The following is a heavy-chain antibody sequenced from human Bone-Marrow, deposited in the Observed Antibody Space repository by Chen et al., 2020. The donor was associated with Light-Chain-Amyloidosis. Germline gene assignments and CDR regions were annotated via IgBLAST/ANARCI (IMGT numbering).Heavy chain of an antibody. CDR2: INSRGDKT. J-gene: IGHJ4*02. CDR3: VIVDE. Sequence: EAHLLESGGDLVQPGGSLRLSCAASGFGFSNSGMNWVRQAPGKGLAWFAGINSRGDKTPYADAVKGRFTISRDNSRNNLFLQMNSLRAEDTAIYYCVIVDEWGQGTLVTVSS. V-gene: IGHV3-23*01. CDR1: GFGFSNSG. D-gene: IGHD2-21*01.